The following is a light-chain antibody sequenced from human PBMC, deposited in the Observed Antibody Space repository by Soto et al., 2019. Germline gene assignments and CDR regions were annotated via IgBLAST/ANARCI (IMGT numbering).Light chain of an antibody. J-gene: IGKJ1*01. V-gene: IGKV3-20*01. CDR1: QSVSSSY. Sequence: EIVLRQSAGALSMTXRERATLSCRVSQSVSSSYLAWYQQKPGQAPRLLIYGASSRATGIPDRFSGSGSGTDFTLTISRLEPEDFAVYYCQQYGSSETFGQGTKV. CDR2: GAS. CDR3: QQYGSSET.